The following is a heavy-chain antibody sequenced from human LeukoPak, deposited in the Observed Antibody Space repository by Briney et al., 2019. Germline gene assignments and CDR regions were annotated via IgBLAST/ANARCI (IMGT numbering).Heavy chain of an antibody. J-gene: IGHJ4*02. CDR3: GKTTTGYSSGRNPAWPVDY. CDR2: IFGSGGSA. D-gene: IGHD6-19*01. V-gene: IGHV3-23*01. Sequence: GGSLRLSCTASGFTFSSYAMYWVRQAPGKGLEWVSGIFGSGGSAHYADSVKGRFTITRDNSQNTVYLQMNSLRAEDTAVYYCGKTTTGYSSGRNPAWPVDYWGQGTLVTVSS. CDR1: GFTFSSYA.